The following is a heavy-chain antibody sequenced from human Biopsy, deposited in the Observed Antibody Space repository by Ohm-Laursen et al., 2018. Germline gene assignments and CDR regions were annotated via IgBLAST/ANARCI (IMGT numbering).Heavy chain of an antibody. Sequence: SLRLSCAASGFTFDDYAMYWVRQAPGKGLEWVSGISWNSGSKGYADSVKGRFTISRDSAKNYLYLQMNSLRTEDTASYYCAKGAGSSRSQGFDYWGQGILVTVSS. D-gene: IGHD6-13*01. CDR3: AKGAGSSRSQGFDY. CDR2: ISWNSGSK. CDR1: GFTFDDYA. J-gene: IGHJ4*02. V-gene: IGHV3-9*01.